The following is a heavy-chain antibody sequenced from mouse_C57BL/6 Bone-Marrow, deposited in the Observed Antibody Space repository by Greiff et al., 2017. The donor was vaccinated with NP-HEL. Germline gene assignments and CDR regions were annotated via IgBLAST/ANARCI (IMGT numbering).Heavy chain of an antibody. CDR2: IWTGGGT. V-gene: IGHV2-9-1*01. D-gene: IGHD2-2*01. J-gene: IGHJ2*01. CDR3: ARNPYGYPYYFDY. CDR1: GFSLTSYA. Sequence: VQRVESGPGLVAPSQRLSITCTVSGFSLTSYAISWVRQPPGKGLEWLGVIWTGGGTNYNSALKSRLSISKDNSKSQVFLKMNSLQTDDTARYYCARNPYGYPYYFDYWGQGTTLTVSS.